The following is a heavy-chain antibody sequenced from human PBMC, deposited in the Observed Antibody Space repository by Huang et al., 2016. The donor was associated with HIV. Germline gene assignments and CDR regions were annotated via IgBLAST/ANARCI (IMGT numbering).Heavy chain of an antibody. CDR3: AKGGSAAAVLDF. J-gene: IGHJ4*02. Sequence: QVQLVESGGGVVQPGRSLRISCAAPGFTFSSYGMHWVRQAAGKGVGWVAVISYDAKTKYYADSVKGRFSISRDNSKTTVYLQLNSLRLEDTAVYYCAKGGSAAAVLDFWGQGTLVTVSS. CDR1: GFTFSSYG. D-gene: IGHD6-13*01. CDR2: ISYDAKTK. V-gene: IGHV3-30*18.